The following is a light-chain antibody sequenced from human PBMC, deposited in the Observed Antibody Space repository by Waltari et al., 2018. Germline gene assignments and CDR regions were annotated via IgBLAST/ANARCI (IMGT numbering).Light chain of an antibody. Sequence: QSVLTQPPSVSAAPGQKVTISCSGTRSNIGGNYVSWYQQIPGSAPKLLIYDKSPRPSGVPDRFSGSKSDSSATLAITGLQTGDEAVYYCATWDTSLIAGVFGGGTTLTVL. J-gene: IGLJ3*02. CDR1: RSNIGGNY. V-gene: IGLV1-51*01. CDR2: DKS. CDR3: ATWDTSLIAGV.